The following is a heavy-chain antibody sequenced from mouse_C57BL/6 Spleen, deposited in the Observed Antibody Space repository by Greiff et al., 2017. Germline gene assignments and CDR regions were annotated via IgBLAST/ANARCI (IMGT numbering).Heavy chain of an antibody. D-gene: IGHD1-1*01. CDR3: ARGGCITSVGGWFDY. CDR1: GYTFTSYC. CDR2: INPSSGYT. Sequence: VQLVESGAELAKPGASVKLSCKASGYTFTSYCMHWVKQRPGQGLEWIGYINPSSGYTKYNEKFKDKATLTADKSSSTAYMQLDSLTSEDSAVYYCARGGCITSVGGWFDYWGQGTTLTVSS. V-gene: IGHV1-7*01. J-gene: IGHJ2*01.